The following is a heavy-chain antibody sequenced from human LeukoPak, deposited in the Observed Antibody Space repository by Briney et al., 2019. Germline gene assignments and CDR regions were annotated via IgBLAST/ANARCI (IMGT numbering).Heavy chain of an antibody. V-gene: IGHV1-2*02. J-gene: IGHJ4*02. CDR3: ARETGINYYDSSGYGS. CDR1: GYTFTGYY. Sequence: ASVTVSCKASGYTFTGYYMHWVRQAPGQGLEWMGWINPNSGGTNYAQKFQGRVTITRDTSITTAYMELSRLRSDDTAVYYCARETGINYYDSSGYGSWGQGTLVTVSS. D-gene: IGHD3-22*01. CDR2: INPNSGGT.